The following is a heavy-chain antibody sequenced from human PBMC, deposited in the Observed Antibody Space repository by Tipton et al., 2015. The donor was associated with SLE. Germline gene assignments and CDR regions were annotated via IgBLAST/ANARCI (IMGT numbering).Heavy chain of an antibody. CDR3: ASSNSNHNYFDH. V-gene: IGHV3-72*01. CDR2: SRNKANSYTT. Sequence: SLRLSCAASGFTFSSSWMNWVRLAPGKGLEWVGLSRNKANSYTTEYAASVKGRFTISRDDSENSVYLQMNSLKTEDTALYYCASSNSNHNYFDHWGQGTLVTVSS. CDR1: GFTFSSSW. D-gene: IGHD4-11*01. J-gene: IGHJ4*02.